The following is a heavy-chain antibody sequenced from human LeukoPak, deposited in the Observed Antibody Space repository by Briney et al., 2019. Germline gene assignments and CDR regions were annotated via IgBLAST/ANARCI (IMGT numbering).Heavy chain of an antibody. CDR3: AKGAKWDSTTADY. CDR1: GFTFSSYG. CDR2: IRYDGSNK. V-gene: IGHV3-30*02. Sequence: GGSLRLSCAASGFTFSSYGMHWVRQAPGKGLEWVAFIRYDGSNKYYADSVKGRFTISRDNSKNTLYLQVNSLRAEDTAVYYCAKGAKWDSTTADYWGQGTLVTVSS. J-gene: IGHJ4*02. D-gene: IGHD2-2*01.